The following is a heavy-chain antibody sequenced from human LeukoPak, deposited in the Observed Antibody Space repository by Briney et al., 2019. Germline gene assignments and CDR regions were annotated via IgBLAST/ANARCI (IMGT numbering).Heavy chain of an antibody. CDR3: ARHVEPVVVITPFDY. V-gene: IGHV4-39*01. CDR1: GGSISSSSYY. D-gene: IGHD3-22*01. Sequence: PSETLSLTCTVSGGSISSSSYYWGWIRQPPGKGLEWIGSIYYSGSTYYNPSLKSRVTISVDTSKNQFSLKLSSVTAADTAVYYCARHVEPVVVITPFDYWGQGTLVTVSS. CDR2: IYYSGST. J-gene: IGHJ4*02.